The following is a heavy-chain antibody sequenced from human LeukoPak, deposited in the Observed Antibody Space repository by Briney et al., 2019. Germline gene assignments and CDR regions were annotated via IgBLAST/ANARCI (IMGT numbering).Heavy chain of an antibody. Sequence: PGRSLRLSCAASGFTFSSYGMHWVRQAPGKGLEWVAVISYDGSNKYYADSVKGRFTISRDNSKNTLYLQMNSLRAEDTAVYYCAKNGVLNAFDIGGQGTMVTVSS. J-gene: IGHJ3*02. CDR3: AKNGVLNAFDI. CDR1: GFTFSSYG. CDR2: ISYDGSNK. V-gene: IGHV3-30*18. D-gene: IGHD3-10*01.